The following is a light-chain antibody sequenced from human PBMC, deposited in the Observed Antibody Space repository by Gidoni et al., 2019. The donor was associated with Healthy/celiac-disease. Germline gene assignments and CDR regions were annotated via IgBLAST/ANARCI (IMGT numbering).Light chain of an antibody. CDR1: QRISSY. J-gene: IGKJ1*01. Sequence: DIQMTQSPSSLSASVGDRVTITCRASQRISSYLNWYQQKPGKAPKLLIYAASSLQSGVPSRFSGSGSVTDFTLTISSLQPEDFATYYCQQSYSTPWTFGQGTKVEIK. V-gene: IGKV1-39*01. CDR2: AAS. CDR3: QQSYSTPWT.